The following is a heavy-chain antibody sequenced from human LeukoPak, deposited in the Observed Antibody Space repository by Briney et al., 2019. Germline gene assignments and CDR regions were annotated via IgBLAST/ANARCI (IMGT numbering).Heavy chain of an antibody. Sequence: SETLSLTCTVSGGSISSYYWSLIRQPTGKGLEWIGYTYYSGSTNYNPSLKSRVTISVDTSKNQFSLKLSSVTAADTAVYYCARHKGTPTAAGVYYYYGMDVWGQGTTVTVSS. CDR3: ARHKGTPTAAGVYYYYGMDV. CDR1: GGSISSYY. D-gene: IGHD6-13*01. V-gene: IGHV4-59*08. J-gene: IGHJ6*02. CDR2: TYYSGST.